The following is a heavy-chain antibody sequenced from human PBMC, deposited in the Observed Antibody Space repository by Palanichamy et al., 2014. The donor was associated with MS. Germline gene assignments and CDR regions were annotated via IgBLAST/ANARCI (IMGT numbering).Heavy chain of an antibody. V-gene: IGHV4-39*01. D-gene: IGHD4/OR15-4a*01. Sequence: QLQLQESGPGLLKPSETLSLTCTVSGGSISSSSYYWGWIRQPPGKGLEWIGNIYYSGSTYYNPSLRSRVTVSVDTSKNQFSLKLSSVTAAETAAYYCARRARGRHDAFDIWGQGTMVTVSS. CDR2: IYYSGST. J-gene: IGHJ3*02. CDR1: GGSISSSSYY. CDR3: ARRARGRHDAFDI.